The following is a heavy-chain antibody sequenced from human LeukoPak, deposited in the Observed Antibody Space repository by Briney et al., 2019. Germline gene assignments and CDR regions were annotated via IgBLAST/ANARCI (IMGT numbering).Heavy chain of an antibody. J-gene: IGHJ4*02. Sequence: SETLSLTCTVSGGSISSYYWSWIRQPPGKGLEWIGYIYYGGSTNYNPSLKSRVTISVDTSKNQFSLKLSSVIAADTAVYYCARSLVGATHFDYWGQGTLVTVSS. CDR3: ARSLVGATHFDY. V-gene: IGHV4-59*01. D-gene: IGHD1-26*01. CDR1: GGSISSYY. CDR2: IYYGGST.